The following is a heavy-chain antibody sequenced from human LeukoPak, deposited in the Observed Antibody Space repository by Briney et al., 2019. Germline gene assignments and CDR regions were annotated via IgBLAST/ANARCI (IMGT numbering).Heavy chain of an antibody. D-gene: IGHD3-10*01. J-gene: IGHJ3*02. Sequence: SVTVSCTASGGTFSSYAISWVRQAPGQGLQWRVGIIPIFGTANYAQKFQCRVTITTDESTSTAYMKLSSLRSEDTAVYYCARDRASSINDAFDIWGQGTMVTVSS. CDR1: GGTFSSYA. CDR3: ARDRASSINDAFDI. CDR2: IIPIFGTA. V-gene: IGHV1-69*05.